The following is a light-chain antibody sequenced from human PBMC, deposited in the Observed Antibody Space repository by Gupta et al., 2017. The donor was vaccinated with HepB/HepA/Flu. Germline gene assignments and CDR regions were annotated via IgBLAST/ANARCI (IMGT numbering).Light chain of an antibody. V-gene: IGKV3-11*01. J-gene: IGKJ4*01. CDR3: QQRSNWPLT. CDR1: HSVSSY. CDR2: DAS. Sequence: EVVLAQSPGTLSLSPGERATLSCRASHSVSSYLSWYQQKPGQAPRLLIYDASNRATGIPARFSGSGSGTEFILTISSLEPEDCAVYYCQQRSNWPLTFGGGTKVEIK.